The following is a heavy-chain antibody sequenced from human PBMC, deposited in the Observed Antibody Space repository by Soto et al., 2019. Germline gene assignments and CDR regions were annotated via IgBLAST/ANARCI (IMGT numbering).Heavy chain of an antibody. V-gene: IGHV1-18*04. CDR3: ARELLWFGESPLDSYYYGMDA. J-gene: IGHJ6*01. CDR1: GYTFTSYG. CDR2: ISAYNGNT. Sequence: ASVKVSCQASGYTFTSYGTSWVRQAPGQGLEWMGWISAYNGNTNYAQKLQGRVTMTTDTSTSTAYMELRRLRSDDTAVYYCARELLWFGESPLDSYYYGMDAWGQGTTVNVAS. D-gene: IGHD3-10*01.